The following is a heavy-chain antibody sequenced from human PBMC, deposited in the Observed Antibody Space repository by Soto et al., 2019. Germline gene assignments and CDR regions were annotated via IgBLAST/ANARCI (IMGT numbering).Heavy chain of an antibody. Sequence: GGSLRLSFAASGFTFSSYAMSWVRQAPGKGLEWVSAISGSGVSTYYADSVKRRFTISRDNAKNSVYLEMNSLIAEDTAVYYCARESEDLTSNFDYGGQGTLVTVAS. J-gene: IGHJ4*02. CDR2: ISGSGVST. CDR3: ARESEDLTSNFDY. CDR1: GFTFSSYA. V-gene: IGHV3-23*01.